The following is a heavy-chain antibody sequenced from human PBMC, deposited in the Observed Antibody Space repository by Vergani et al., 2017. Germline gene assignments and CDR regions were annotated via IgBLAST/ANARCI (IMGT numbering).Heavy chain of an antibody. CDR2: IQFDGSNQ. CDR3: AKHFRGWGVDY. D-gene: IGHD3-16*01. CDR1: GFTLSNYD. Sequence: QVQLVESGGGVVQRGGSLRLSCATSGFTLSNYDMQWIRQGPGKGLEFVAFIQFDGSNQYYADSVKGRFTLYRDFSKNTLYLQMNSLRTDDTATYYCAKHFRGWGVDYGGQGTQVIVSS. J-gene: IGHJ4*02. V-gene: IGHV3-30*02.